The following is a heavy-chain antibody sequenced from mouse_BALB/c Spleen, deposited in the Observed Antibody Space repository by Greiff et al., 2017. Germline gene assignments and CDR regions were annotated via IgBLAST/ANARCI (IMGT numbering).Heavy chain of an antibody. CDR2: ISSGGGST. J-gene: IGHJ1*01. Sequence: EVHLVESGGGLVKPGGSLKLSCAASGFAFSSYDMSWVRQTPEKRLEWVAYISSGGGSTYYPDTAKGRFTISRDNAKNTLYLQMSSLKSEDTAMYYCARHRYYWYFDVWGAGTTVTVSS. V-gene: IGHV5-12-1*01. D-gene: IGHD2-14*01. CDR1: GFAFSSYD. CDR3: ARHRYYWYFDV.